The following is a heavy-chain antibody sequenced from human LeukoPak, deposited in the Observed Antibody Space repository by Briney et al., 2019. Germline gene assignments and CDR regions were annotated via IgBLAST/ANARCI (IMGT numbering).Heavy chain of an antibody. CDR3: ARSYCSGGSCDLGAFDI. V-gene: IGHV3-30*03. Sequence: GRSLRLSCAASGFTFSSYGMHWVRQAPGKGLEWVAVISYDGSNKDYADSVKGRFTISRDNSKNTLYLQMNSLRAEDTAVYYCARSYCSGGSCDLGAFDIWGQGTMVTVSS. CDR1: GFTFSSYG. CDR2: ISYDGSNK. J-gene: IGHJ3*02. D-gene: IGHD2-15*01.